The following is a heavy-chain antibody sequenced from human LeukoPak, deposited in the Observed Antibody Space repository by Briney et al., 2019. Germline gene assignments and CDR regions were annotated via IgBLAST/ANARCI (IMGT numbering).Heavy chain of an antibody. CDR3: AKGRDTSGRQNFDF. V-gene: IGHV3-23*01. CDR1: GSTFTSYA. J-gene: IGHJ4*02. Sequence: PGGSLRLSCEASGSTFTSYAMHWVRQAPGKGLEWVSSISASGSGTFYTDSMSGRFTISRDNAKKTLFLQMKKLRLGDTALYYCAKGRDTSGRQNFDFWGQGTLVTVSS. CDR2: ISASGSGT. D-gene: IGHD6-19*01.